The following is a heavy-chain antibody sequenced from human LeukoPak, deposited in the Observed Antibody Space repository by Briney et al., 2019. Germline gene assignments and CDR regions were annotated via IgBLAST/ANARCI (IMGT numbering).Heavy chain of an antibody. CDR1: GGSFSGYY. Sequence: SETLSLTCAAYGGSFSGYYWNWIRQSPGKGLEWIGEINHNGSTNYNPSLKSRVTMSVDTSKNQFSLKLNSVTAADTAVYYCATYHYDGSGYSVDWGQGTLVTVSS. D-gene: IGHD3-22*01. J-gene: IGHJ4*02. CDR2: INHNGST. CDR3: ATYHYDGSGYSVD. V-gene: IGHV4-34*01.